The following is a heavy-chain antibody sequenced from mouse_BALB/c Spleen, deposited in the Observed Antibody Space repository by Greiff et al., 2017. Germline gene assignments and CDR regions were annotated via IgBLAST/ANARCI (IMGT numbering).Heavy chain of an antibody. J-gene: IGHJ1*01. CDR3: ARLPYYYGSSYGYFDV. D-gene: IGHD1-1*01. Sequence: EVKLVESGGGLVQPGGSRKLSCAASGITFSSFGMHWVRQAPEKGLEWVAYISSGSSTIYYADTVKGRFTISRDNPKNTLFLQMTSLRSEDTAMYYCARLPYYYGSSYGYFDVWGAGTTVTVSS. CDR2: ISSGSSTI. CDR1: GITFSSFG. V-gene: IGHV5-17*02.